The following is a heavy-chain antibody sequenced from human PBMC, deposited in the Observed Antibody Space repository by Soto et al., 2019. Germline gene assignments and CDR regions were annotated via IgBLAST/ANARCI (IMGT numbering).Heavy chain of an antibody. Sequence: QVQLVQSGAEVKKPGSSVKVSCKASGDTFSTYTITWMRQAPGQGLEWMGGIIPRSATSNYAQKFQGRVTPTVEETTSTAYMELSSLRSEDTAVYYCAREGLVLVPTTVNSDYYYSAMDVWGQGTTVTVSS. CDR3: AREGLVLVPTTVNSDYYYSAMDV. V-gene: IGHV1-69*12. CDR1: GDTFSTYT. D-gene: IGHD2-2*01. J-gene: IGHJ6*02. CDR2: IIPRSATS.